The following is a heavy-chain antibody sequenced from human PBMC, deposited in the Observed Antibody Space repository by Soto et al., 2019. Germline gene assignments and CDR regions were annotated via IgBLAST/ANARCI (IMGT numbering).Heavy chain of an antibody. D-gene: IGHD6-19*01. CDR1: GFTFSSYW. CDR2: INSDGSST. CDR3: ARGSYSSVRSSYDWFDP. V-gene: IGHV3-74*01. Sequence: GGSLRLSCAASGFTFSSYWMHWVRQAPGKGLVWVSRINSDGSSTSYADSVKGRFTISRDNAKNTLYLQMNSLRAEDTAVYYCARGSYSSVRSSYDWFDPWGQGTLVTGSS. J-gene: IGHJ5*02.